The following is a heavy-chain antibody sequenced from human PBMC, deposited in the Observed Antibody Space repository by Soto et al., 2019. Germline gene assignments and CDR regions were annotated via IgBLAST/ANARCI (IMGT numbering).Heavy chain of an antibody. D-gene: IGHD6-6*01. J-gene: IGHJ4*02. Sequence: GGSVRLSCAATGCTFTSYAMTWVRQAPGKGLEGVSAISGGGSSTWHAQSVVGRFTISRDNSRNTLYLQRNSLRAEDTAVYYCAKGSASARPYSFDHWGQGTLVTVSS. V-gene: IGHV3-23*01. CDR1: GCTFTSYA. CDR3: AKGSASARPYSFDH. CDR2: ISGGGSST.